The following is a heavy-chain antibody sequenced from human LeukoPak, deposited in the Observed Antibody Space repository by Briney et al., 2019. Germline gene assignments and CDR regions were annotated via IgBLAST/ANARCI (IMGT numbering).Heavy chain of an antibody. V-gene: IGHV3-23*01. J-gene: IGHJ6*03. CDR3: ARDLHYYYYMDV. CDR1: GFTFSSYS. Sequence: GGSLRLSCAASGFTFSSYSMSWVRQAPGKGLEWVSIISDSGANTYYADSVRGRFTISRDNSKNTLYLQMNSLRAEDTAVYYCARDLHYYYYMDVWGKGTTVTVSS. CDR2: ISDSGANT.